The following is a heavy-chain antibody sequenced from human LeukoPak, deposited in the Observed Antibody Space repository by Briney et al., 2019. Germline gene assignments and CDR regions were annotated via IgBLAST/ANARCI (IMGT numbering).Heavy chain of an antibody. Sequence: PGGSLRLSCAASGFTFDDYAMNWVRQAPGKGLEWVSGVNWNGGSTYYRDSVKGRFTISRDNAKNTLYLQMNSLRAEDSAVYYCARDRWNFDYWGQGTLVTVSS. CDR1: GFTFDDYA. J-gene: IGHJ4*02. D-gene: IGHD4-23*01. CDR2: VNWNGGST. V-gene: IGHV3-20*04. CDR3: ARDRWNFDY.